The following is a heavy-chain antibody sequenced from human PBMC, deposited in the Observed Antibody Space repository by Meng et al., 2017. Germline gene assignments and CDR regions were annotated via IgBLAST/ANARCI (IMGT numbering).Heavy chain of an antibody. CDR1: GFTFSSYE. J-gene: IGHJ4*02. Sequence: GESLKISCAASGFTFSSYEMNWVRQAPGKGLEWVSYISSSGSTIYYADSVKGRFTISRDNAKNSLCLQMNSLRAEDTAVYYCARDSLAIAVAGRGLDYWGQGTLVTVSS. CDR2: ISSSGSTI. D-gene: IGHD6-19*01. CDR3: ARDSLAIAVAGRGLDY. V-gene: IGHV3-48*03.